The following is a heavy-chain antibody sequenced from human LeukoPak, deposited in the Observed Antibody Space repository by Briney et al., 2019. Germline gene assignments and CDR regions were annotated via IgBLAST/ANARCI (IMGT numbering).Heavy chain of an antibody. Sequence: PGGSLRLSCAASGFTFSSYSMNWVRQAPGKGLEWVSSISRSSSYIYYADSVKGRFTISRDNAKNSLYLQMNSLRAEGTAVYYCARGTGTTSYFDYWGQGTLVTVSS. J-gene: IGHJ4*02. V-gene: IGHV3-21*01. CDR3: ARGTGTTSYFDY. CDR2: ISRSSSYI. CDR1: GFTFSSYS. D-gene: IGHD1-1*01.